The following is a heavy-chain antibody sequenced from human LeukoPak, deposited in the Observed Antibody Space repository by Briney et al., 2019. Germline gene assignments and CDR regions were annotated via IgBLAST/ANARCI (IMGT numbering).Heavy chain of an antibody. Sequence: HPGGSLRLSCAASGFTFSSYWMSWVRQAPGKGLEWVANTKQDGSEKYYVDSVRGRFTISRDNAKNSLYLQMNSLRAEDTALYYCAKGQYYDSSGYYPPFDYWGQGTLVTVSS. J-gene: IGHJ4*02. CDR2: TKQDGSEK. V-gene: IGHV3-7*03. CDR3: AKGQYYDSSGYYPPFDY. CDR1: GFTFSSYW. D-gene: IGHD3-22*01.